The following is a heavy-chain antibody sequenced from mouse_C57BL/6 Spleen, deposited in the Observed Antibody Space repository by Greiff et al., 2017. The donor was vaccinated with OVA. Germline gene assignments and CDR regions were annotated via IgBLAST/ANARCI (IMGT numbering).Heavy chain of an antibody. CDR1: GYTFTSYW. D-gene: IGHD4-1*01. J-gene: IGHJ4*01. V-gene: IGHV1-69*01. CDR3: ARWNWEDAMDY. Sequence: VQLQQPGAELVMPGASVKLSCKASGYTFTSYWMHWVKQRPGQGLEWIGEIDPSDSYTNYNQKFKGKSTLTVDKSSSTAYMQLSSLTSEDSAVYYCARWNWEDAMDYWGQGTSVTVSS. CDR2: IDPSDSYT.